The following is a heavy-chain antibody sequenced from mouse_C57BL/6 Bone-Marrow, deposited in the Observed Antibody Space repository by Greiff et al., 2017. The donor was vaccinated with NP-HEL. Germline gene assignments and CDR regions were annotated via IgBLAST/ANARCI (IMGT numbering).Heavy chain of an antibody. J-gene: IGHJ1*03. V-gene: IGHV1-22*01. CDR1: GYTFTDYN. CDR3: ARTGDCWYFDV. Sequence: VPLQQSGPELVKPGASVKMSCKASGYTFTDYNMHWVKQSHGKSLEWIGYINPNNGGTSYNQKFKGKATLTVNKSSSTAYMELRSLTSEDSAVYYCARTGDCWYFDVWGTGTTVTVSS. CDR2: INPNNGGT.